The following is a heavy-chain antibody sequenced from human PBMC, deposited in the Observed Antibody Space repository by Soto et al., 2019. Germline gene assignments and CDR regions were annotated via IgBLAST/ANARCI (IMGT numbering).Heavy chain of an antibody. CDR2: ISSNGGST. CDR1: GFTFSSYA. V-gene: IGHV3-64*01. Sequence: GGSLRLSCAASGFTFSSYAMHWVRQAPGKGLEYVSAISSNGGSTYYANSVKGRFTISRDNSKNTLYLQMGSLRAEDMAVYYCARSSSYDYSNPLRRKNYYYYYMDVWGKGTTVTVSS. D-gene: IGHD4-4*01. CDR3: ARSSSYDYSNPLRRKNYYYYYMDV. J-gene: IGHJ6*03.